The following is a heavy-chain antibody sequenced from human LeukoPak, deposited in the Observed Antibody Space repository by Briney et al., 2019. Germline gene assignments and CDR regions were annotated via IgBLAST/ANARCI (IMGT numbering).Heavy chain of an antibody. CDR3: ARDERWIQFNY. V-gene: IGHV3-7*03. CDR1: GFTFSSYW. CDR2: IKQDGSEK. J-gene: IGHJ4*02. Sequence: GGSLRLSCAASGFTFSSYWMSWVRQAPGKGLEWVANIKQDGSEKYYVDSVKGRFTISRDNSKNTPYLHMNGLRVEDTAIYYCARDERWIQFNYWGQGTLVTVSS. D-gene: IGHD5-18*01.